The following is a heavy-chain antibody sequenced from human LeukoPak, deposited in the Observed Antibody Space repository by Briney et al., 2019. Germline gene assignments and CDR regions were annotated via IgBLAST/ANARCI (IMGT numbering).Heavy chain of an antibody. CDR3: ARYRCSSTSCYLRFAFDI. CDR1: GSSITSGYY. V-gene: IGHV4-38-2*02. CDR2: IYQSEST. J-gene: IGHJ3*02. Sequence: SETLSLTCTVSGSSITSGYYWGRIRQPPGKGLEWIGTIYQSESTYYSPSLESRVTMSVDTSKNHFSLNLSSVTAADTAVYYCARYRCSSTSCYLRFAFDIWGQGTMVSVSS. D-gene: IGHD2-2*01.